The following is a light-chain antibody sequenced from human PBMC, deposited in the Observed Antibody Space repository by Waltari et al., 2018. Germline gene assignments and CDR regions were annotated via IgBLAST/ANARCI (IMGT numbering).Light chain of an antibody. Sequence: EIVLTQSPGTLSLSPGESATLSCRTSQSVTRALAWYQQKPGRAPRLLIYGASNRATGIPDRFSGSRAGTDFSLTISSLEPEDFAVYYCQHYVRLPVTCGQGTKGEVK. CDR3: QHYVRLPVT. J-gene: IGKJ1*01. CDR2: GAS. V-gene: IGKV3-20*01. CDR1: QSVTRA.